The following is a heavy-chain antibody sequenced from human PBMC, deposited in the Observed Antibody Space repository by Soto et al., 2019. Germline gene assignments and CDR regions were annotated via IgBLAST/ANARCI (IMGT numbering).Heavy chain of an antibody. J-gene: IGHJ4*02. CDR2: ISYDGSNK. V-gene: IGHV3-30*18. Sequence: QVQLVESGGGVVQPGRSLRLSCAASGFTFSSYAMHWVRQAPGKGLEWVAGISYDGSNKYYGDSVKGRFTISRDNSKNTLYLKIDSLRAEDTAIYYCTKGGITTVRVWVFWGQGTLVPVSS. D-gene: IGHD3-16*01. CDR3: TKGGITTVRVWVF. CDR1: GFTFSSYA.